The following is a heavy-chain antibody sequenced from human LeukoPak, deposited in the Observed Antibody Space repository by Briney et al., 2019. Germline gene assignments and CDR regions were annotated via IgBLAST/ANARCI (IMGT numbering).Heavy chain of an antibody. CDR3: ARESSGIAARYFDY. Sequence: ASVKVSCKASGYTFTSYYMHWVRQAPGQGLEWMGIINPSDGSTSYAQKSQGRVTMTRDMSTSTVYMELSSLRSEDTAVYYCARESSGIAARYFDYWGQGTLVTVSS. D-gene: IGHD6-6*01. J-gene: IGHJ4*02. CDR2: INPSDGST. V-gene: IGHV1-46*01. CDR1: GYTFTSYY.